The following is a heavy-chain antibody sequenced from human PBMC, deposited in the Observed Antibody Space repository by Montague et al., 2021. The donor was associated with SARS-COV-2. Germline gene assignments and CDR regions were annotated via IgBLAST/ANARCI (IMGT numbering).Heavy chain of an antibody. CDR1: GGSFSTYS. J-gene: IGHJ6*03. CDR2: IHHGGGT. CDR3: ARLGDGVVPSPILGVGPYYSYYYMDV. D-gene: IGHD3-10*01. V-gene: IGHV4-34*01. Sequence: TLSLTCAVHGGSFSTYSWNWIRQPPGKGLEWIGEIHHGGGTSYNPSLKSRVTISADTSKNQFSLKLTSVAAADTAVYYCARLGDGVVPSPILGVGPYYSYYYMDVWGKGTTVTVSS.